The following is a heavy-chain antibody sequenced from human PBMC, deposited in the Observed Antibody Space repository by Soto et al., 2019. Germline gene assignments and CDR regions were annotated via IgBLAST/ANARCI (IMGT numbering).Heavy chain of an antibody. V-gene: IGHV1-18*03. CDR3: ARQVGYCSGGSCYSDRYYYYGMDV. Sequence: ASVKVSCKASGYTFTSYGISWVRQAGGQGLEWMGWISAYNGNTNYAQKLQGRVTMTTDTSTSTAYMELRSLRSDDMAVYYCARQVGYCSGGSCYSDRYYYYGMDVWGQGTTVTVSS. J-gene: IGHJ6*02. CDR2: ISAYNGNT. D-gene: IGHD2-15*01. CDR1: GYTFTSYG.